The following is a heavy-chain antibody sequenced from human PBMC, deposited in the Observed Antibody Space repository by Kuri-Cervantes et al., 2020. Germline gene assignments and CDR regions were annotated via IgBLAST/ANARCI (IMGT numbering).Heavy chain of an antibody. CDR1: GFSFSYYS. Sequence: LSLTCAASGFSFSYYSMNRVRQAPGKGLEWVASINYSGTYKNYADAVKGRFTISRDNAKNSLFLQMNSLRAEDTAVYYCAKFYDGSGGPDYWGQGALVTVSS. V-gene: IGHV3-21*03. CDR3: AKFYDGSGGPDY. D-gene: IGHD3-22*01. J-gene: IGHJ4*02. CDR2: INYSGTYK.